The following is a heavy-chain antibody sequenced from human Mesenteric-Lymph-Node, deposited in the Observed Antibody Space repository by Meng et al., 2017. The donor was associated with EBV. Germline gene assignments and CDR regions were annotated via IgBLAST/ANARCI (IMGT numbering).Heavy chain of an antibody. CDR1: GGSISSSNYY. J-gene: IGHJ4*02. D-gene: IGHD2-8*02. Sequence: HLQLQESGPGLVKPSETLSLTCTVSGGSISSSNYYWGWIRQPPGKGLEWIGTIYYSGSTYYNPSLKSRVTISVGTSKNQFSLKLSSVTAADTAFYYCARITGPGLPYYFDYWGQGTLVTVSS. CDR2: IYYSGST. V-gene: IGHV4-39*07. CDR3: ARITGPGLPYYFDY.